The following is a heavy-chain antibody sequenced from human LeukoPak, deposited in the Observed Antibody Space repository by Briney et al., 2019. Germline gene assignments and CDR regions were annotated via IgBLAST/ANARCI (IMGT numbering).Heavy chain of an antibody. CDR2: IYTSGST. J-gene: IGHJ4*02. V-gene: IGHV4-4*07. D-gene: IGHD3-10*01. Sequence: SETLSLTCTVSRGSLSSYYWSWLRQPAAKGLEWIGRIYTSGSTNYNPSLTSRVTMSVDTSKNQSSLKLSSVTAADTAVYYCARGGSGSSLDYWGQGTLVTVSS. CDR3: ARGGSGSSLDY. CDR1: RGSLSSYY.